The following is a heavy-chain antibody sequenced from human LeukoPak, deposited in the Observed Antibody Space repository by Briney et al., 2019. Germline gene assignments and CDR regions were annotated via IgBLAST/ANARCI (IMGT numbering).Heavy chain of an antibody. D-gene: IGHD6-13*01. CDR3: ARVPVRSSWYSGRWFDP. V-gene: IGHV4-34*01. Sequence: PSETLSLTCAVYGGSFSGYYWSWIRQPPGKGLEWIGEINHSGSTNYNPSLKSRVTISVDTSRNQFSLKLSSVTAADTAVYYCARVPVRSSWYSGRWFDPWGRGTLVTVSS. J-gene: IGHJ5*02. CDR2: INHSGST. CDR1: GGSFSGYY.